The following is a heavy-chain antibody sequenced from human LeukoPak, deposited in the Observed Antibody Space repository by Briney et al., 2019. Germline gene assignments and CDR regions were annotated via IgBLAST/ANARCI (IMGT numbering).Heavy chain of an antibody. CDR3: AKLNCSSTSCYGSHYYYYYGMDV. V-gene: IGHV3-23*01. CDR2: ISGSGGST. D-gene: IGHD2-2*01. J-gene: IGHJ6*02. CDR1: GFTFSSYA. Sequence: GGSLRLSCAASGFTFSSYAMSWVRQAPGKGLEWVSAISGSGGSTYYADSVKGRFTISRDNSKNTLYLQMNSLRAEDTAVYYCAKLNCSSTSCYGSHYYYYYGMDVWGQGTTVTVS.